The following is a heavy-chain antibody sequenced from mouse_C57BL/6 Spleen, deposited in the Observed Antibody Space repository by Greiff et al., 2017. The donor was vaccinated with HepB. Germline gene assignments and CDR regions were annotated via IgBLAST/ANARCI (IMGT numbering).Heavy chain of an antibody. CDR1: GYAFSSSW. J-gene: IGHJ2*01. V-gene: IGHV1-82*01. CDR2: IYPGDGDT. CDR3: ARGALDY. Sequence: QVQLKESGPELVKPGASVKISCKASGYAFSSSWMNWVKQRPGKGLEWIGRIYPGDGDTNYNGKFKGKATLTADKSSSTAYMQLSSLTSEDSAVYFCARGALDYWGQGTTLTVSS.